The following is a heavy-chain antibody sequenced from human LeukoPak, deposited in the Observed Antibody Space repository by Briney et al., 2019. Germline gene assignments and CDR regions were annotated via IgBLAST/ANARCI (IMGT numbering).Heavy chain of an antibody. V-gene: IGHV3-23*01. D-gene: IGHD6-19*01. CDR3: AKDRGSSGWYDY. J-gene: IGHJ4*02. CDR2: ISGSDGST. CDR1: GFTFSTYA. Sequence: GGSLRLSCAASGFTFSTYAMRWVRQAPGKGLEWVSSISGSDGSTYYADSVKGRFTISRDNSKNTLYLQMNSLRAEDTAVYYCAKDRGSSGWYDYWGQGTLVTVSS.